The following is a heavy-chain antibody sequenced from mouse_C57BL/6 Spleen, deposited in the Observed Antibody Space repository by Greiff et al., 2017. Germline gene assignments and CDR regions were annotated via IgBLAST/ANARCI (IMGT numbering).Heavy chain of an antibody. J-gene: IGHJ2*01. CDR2: IDPSDSYT. Sequence: QVQLQQSGAELVMPGASVKLSCKASGYNFTSYWLHWVKQRPGQGLEWIGEIDPSDSYTNYNQQFKGKSTLTVDTSYSKAYVQLSSLTSEDTAVCYCARGTTVVATDYWGQGTTRAVSS. CDR3: ARGTTVVATDY. V-gene: IGHV1-69*01. CDR1: GYNFTSYW. D-gene: IGHD1-1*01.